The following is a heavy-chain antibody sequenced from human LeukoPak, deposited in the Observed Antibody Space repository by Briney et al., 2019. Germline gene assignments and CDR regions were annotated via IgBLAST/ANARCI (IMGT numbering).Heavy chain of an antibody. D-gene: IGHD1-26*01. CDR1: GGSISSYY. CDR3: ARESSGSSMGCFDY. J-gene: IGHJ4*02. CDR2: IYYSGST. Sequence: SETLSLTCTVSGGSISSYYWGWIRQPPGKGLEWIGSIYYSGSTYYNPSLKSRVTISVDTSKNQFSLKLSSVSAADTAVYYCARESSGSSMGCFDYWGQGTLVTVSS. V-gene: IGHV4-39*07.